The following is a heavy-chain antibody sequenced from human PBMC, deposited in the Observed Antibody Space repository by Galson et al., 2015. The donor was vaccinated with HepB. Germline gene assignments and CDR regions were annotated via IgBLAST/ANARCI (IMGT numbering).Heavy chain of an antibody. J-gene: IGHJ3*02. V-gene: IGHV3-7*03. CDR1: GFTFSSYW. CDR2: IKQDGSEK. CDR3: ARTTPLLWFEEDTDAFDI. D-gene: IGHD3-10*01. Sequence: SLRLSCAASGFTFSSYWMSWVRQAPGKGLEWVANIKQDGSEKYYVDSVKGRFTISRDNAKNSLYLQMNSLRAEDTAVYYCARTTPLLWFEEDTDAFDIWGQGTMVTVSS.